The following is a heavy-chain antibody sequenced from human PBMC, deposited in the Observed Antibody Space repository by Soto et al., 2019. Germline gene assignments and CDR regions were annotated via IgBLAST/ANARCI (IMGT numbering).Heavy chain of an antibody. V-gene: IGHV3-23*01. D-gene: IGHD6-13*01. CDR3: AKGGVAAARGYFDY. CDR2: ISGSGSVT. CDR1: GFSFRSYG. Sequence: DVQLLESGGGLVKPGGSLRLSCAASGFSFRSYGLSWVRQAPGKGLEWVSDISGSGSVTNYADSVKGRFTISRDNSNNTLFLKMNSLRAEDTAVYYCAKGGVAAARGYFDYWGQGTLVTVSS. J-gene: IGHJ4*02.